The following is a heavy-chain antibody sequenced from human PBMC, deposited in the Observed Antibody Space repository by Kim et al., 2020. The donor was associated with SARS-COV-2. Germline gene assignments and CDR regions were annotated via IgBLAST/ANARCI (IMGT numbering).Heavy chain of an antibody. D-gene: IGHD6-6*01. CDR1: GFTFSSYW. J-gene: IGHJ6*03. Sequence: GGSLRLSCAASGFTFSSYWMSWVRQAPGKGLEWVANIKQDGSEKYYVDSVKGRFTISRDNAKNSLYLQMNSLRAEDTAVYYCARPPGAARLGYYYYYMDVWGKGTTVTVSS. V-gene: IGHV3-7*01. CDR2: IKQDGSEK. CDR3: ARPPGAARLGYYYYYMDV.